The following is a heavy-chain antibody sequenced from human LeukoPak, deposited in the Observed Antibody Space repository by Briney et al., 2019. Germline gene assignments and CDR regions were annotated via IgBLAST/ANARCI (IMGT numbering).Heavy chain of an antibody. CDR2: ISSSSSYI. V-gene: IGHV3-21*01. CDR3: ARTDLDCSGGSCPDY. Sequence: GGSLRLSCAASGFTFSSYSMKWVRQAPGKGLEWVSSISSSSSYIYYADSVKGRFTISRDNAKDSLYLQMNSLRAEDTAVYYCARTDLDCSGGSCPDYWGQGTLVTVSS. J-gene: IGHJ4*02. CDR1: GFTFSSYS. D-gene: IGHD2-15*01.